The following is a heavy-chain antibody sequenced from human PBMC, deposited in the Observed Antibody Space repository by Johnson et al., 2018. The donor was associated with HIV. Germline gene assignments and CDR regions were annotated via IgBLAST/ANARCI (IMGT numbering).Heavy chain of an antibody. V-gene: IGHV3-9*01. CDR3: ASGRVGGNDAFDI. CDR1: GFTFDDYA. J-gene: IGHJ3*02. CDR2: ISWNGGSI. Sequence: VQLVESGGGLVQPGRSLRLSCAASGFTFDDYAMHWVRQAPGKGLEWVSGISWNGGSIGYADSVKGRFTISRDNSKNTLYLQMNSLRAEDTAVYYCASGRVGGNDAFDIWGQGTMVTVSS. D-gene: IGHD2-15*01.